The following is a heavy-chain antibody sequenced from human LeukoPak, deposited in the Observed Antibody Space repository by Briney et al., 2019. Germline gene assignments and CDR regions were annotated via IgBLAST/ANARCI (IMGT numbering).Heavy chain of an antibody. CDR3: ARDGDIVVVPGWFDP. Sequence: LETLSLTCTVSGGSISSYHWSWIRQPAGKGLEWIGRIYTSGSTNYNPSLKSRVTMSVDTSKNQFSLKLSSVTAADTAVYYCARDGDIVVVPGWFDPWGQGTLVTVSS. D-gene: IGHD2-2*01. J-gene: IGHJ5*02. CDR2: IYTSGST. V-gene: IGHV4-4*07. CDR1: GGSISSYH.